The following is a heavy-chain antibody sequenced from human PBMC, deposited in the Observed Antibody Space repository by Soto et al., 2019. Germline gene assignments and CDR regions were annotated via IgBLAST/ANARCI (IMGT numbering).Heavy chain of an antibody. CDR2: INSDGSSI. J-gene: IGHJ4*02. Sequence: EVQLVESGGGLVQPGGSLRLSCAASGFTFSNYWMHWVRQAPGKGLVWVSRINSDGSSISYADSMKGRVTISRDNSKNTLYLQLNSLRAEDTAVYSCARGGGDYGDYWGQGTLVTVSS. CDR1: GFTFSNYW. CDR3: ARGGGDYGDY. D-gene: IGHD3-16*01. V-gene: IGHV3-74*01.